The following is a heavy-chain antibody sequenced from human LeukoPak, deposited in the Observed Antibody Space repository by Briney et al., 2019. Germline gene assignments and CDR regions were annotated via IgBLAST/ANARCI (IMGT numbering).Heavy chain of an antibody. CDR2: IRSKAYGGTT. CDR3: TARGYDFWSGYYRILGYYYYMDV. CDR1: GFTFGDYA. Sequence: GGSLRLSCTASGFTFGDYAMSWFRQAPGKGLEWVGFIRSKAYGGTTEYAAPVKGRFTISRDDSKSIAYLQMNSLKTEDTAVYYCTARGYDFWSGYYRILGYYYYMDVWGKGTTVTVSS. D-gene: IGHD3-3*01. V-gene: IGHV3-49*03. J-gene: IGHJ6*03.